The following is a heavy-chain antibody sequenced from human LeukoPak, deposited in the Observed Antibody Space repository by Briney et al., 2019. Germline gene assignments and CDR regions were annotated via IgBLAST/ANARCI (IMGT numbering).Heavy chain of an antibody. Sequence: GGPLRLSCAASGFTFSSYWMSWVRQAPGKGLEWVANIKQDGSEKYYVDSVKGRFTISRDNAKNSLYLQMNSLRAEDTAVYYCARGWGYCSSTSCYYYYYYMDVWGKGTTVTVSS. J-gene: IGHJ6*03. CDR2: IKQDGSEK. V-gene: IGHV3-7*01. D-gene: IGHD2-2*01. CDR3: ARGWGYCSSTSCYYYYYYMDV. CDR1: GFTFSSYW.